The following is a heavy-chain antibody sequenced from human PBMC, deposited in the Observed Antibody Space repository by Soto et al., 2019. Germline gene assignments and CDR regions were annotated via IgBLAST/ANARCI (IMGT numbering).Heavy chain of an antibody. J-gene: IGHJ6*02. Sequence: GASVKVSCKASGYTFTSYGISWVRQAPGQGLEWMGWISAYNGNTNYAQKLQGRVTMTTDTSTSTAYMELRSLRSDDTAVYYCARDLYDFWSGYRSPMDVWGQGTTVTVSS. CDR1: GYTFTSYG. D-gene: IGHD3-3*01. V-gene: IGHV1-18*01. CDR3: ARDLYDFWSGYRSPMDV. CDR2: ISAYNGNT.